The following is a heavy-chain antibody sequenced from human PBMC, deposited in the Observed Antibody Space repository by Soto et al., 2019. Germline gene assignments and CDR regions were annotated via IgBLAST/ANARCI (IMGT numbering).Heavy chain of an antibody. D-gene: IGHD6-13*01. Sequence: GGSLRLSCAASGFTFSSYSMNWVRQAPGKGLEWVSSISSSSSYIYYADSVKGRFTISRDNAKNSLYLQMNSLRAEDTAVYYCARASPRYSSSCPDYWGQGTLVTVSS. J-gene: IGHJ4*02. V-gene: IGHV3-21*01. CDR2: ISSSSSYI. CDR1: GFTFSSYS. CDR3: ARASPRYSSSCPDY.